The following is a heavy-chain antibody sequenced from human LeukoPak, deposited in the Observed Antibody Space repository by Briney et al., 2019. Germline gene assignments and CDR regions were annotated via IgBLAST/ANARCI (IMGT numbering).Heavy chain of an antibody. CDR3: ARGSSSWYRGFDY. V-gene: IGHV4-30-4*08. CDR1: GGSISSGDYY. D-gene: IGHD6-13*01. J-gene: IGHJ4*02. Sequence: PSETLSLTCTVSGGSISSGDYYWSWIRQPPGKGLAWIGYIYYSGSTYYNPSLKSRVTISVDTSKNQFSLKLSSVTAADTAVYYCARGSSSWYRGFDYWGQGTLVTVSS. CDR2: IYYSGST.